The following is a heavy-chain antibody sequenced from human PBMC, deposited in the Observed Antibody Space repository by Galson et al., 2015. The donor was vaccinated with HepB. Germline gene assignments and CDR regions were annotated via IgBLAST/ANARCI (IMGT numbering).Heavy chain of an antibody. Sequence: SLRLSCAASGFTFSSYWMSWVRQAPGKGLEWVANIKQDGSEKYYVDSVKGRFTISRDNAKNSLYLQMNSLRAEDTAVYYCARATYYYGPGRFDPWGQGTLVTVSS. CDR1: GFTFSSYW. CDR2: IKQDGSEK. D-gene: IGHD3-10*01. V-gene: IGHV3-7*03. J-gene: IGHJ5*02. CDR3: ARATYYYGPGRFDP.